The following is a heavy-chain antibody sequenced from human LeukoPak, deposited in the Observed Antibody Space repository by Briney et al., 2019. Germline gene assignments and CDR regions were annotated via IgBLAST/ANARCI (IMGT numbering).Heavy chain of an antibody. J-gene: IGHJ4*02. Sequence: GGSLRLSCAASGFTFSSYAMSWVRQAPGKGLEWVSAISGSGGSAYYADSVKGRFTISRDNSKNTLYLQMNSLRAEDTAVYYCAKDLFSSGGNYFDYWGQGTLVTVSS. CDR3: AKDLFSSGGNYFDY. CDR2: ISGSGGSA. CDR1: GFTFSSYA. V-gene: IGHV3-23*01. D-gene: IGHD6-19*01.